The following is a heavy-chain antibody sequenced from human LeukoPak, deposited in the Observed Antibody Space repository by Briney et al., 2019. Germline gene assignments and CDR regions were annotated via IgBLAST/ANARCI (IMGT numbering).Heavy chain of an antibody. D-gene: IGHD2-2*01. CDR2: IWFDGSKK. J-gene: IGHJ6*03. CDR1: GFTLSSYG. V-gene: IGHV3-30*02. Sequence: GGALRLSCAAPGFTLSSYGIRGVREAPGKGLEGVAFIWFDGSKKYYADSVKGRFTISRDNSKNTLNLQVNSLRAEDTAVYYCAKDRCSTTNCRQRHGYYCYYMDVWGKGTTVTVSS. CDR3: AKDRCSTTNCRQRHGYYCYYMDV.